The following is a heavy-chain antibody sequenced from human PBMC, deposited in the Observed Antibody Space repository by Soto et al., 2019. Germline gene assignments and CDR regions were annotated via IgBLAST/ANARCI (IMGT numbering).Heavy chain of an antibody. CDR1: GYIFTNYY. CDR3: ARSTYYYGSGSSGYYYGMDV. CDR2: INPGGGAT. Sequence: ASVKVSCKASGYIFTNYYIYWVRQAPGQGLEYIGIINPGGGATDYAQKFQGRVTMTTDTSTSTAYMELSSLRSDDTAVYYCARSTYYYGSGSSGYYYGMDVWGQGTTVTVSS. V-gene: IGHV1-46*01. D-gene: IGHD3-10*01. J-gene: IGHJ6*02.